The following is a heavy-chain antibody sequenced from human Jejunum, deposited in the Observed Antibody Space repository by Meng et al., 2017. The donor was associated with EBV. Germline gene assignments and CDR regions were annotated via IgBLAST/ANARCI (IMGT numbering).Heavy chain of an antibody. CDR3: ARNYRDY. CDR1: GFTFSTYW. J-gene: IGHJ4*02. V-gene: IGHV3-74*03. D-gene: IGHD4-11*01. CDR2: INNDGSTT. Sequence: EVQLVGCGGGLFQPGGSLRLSCAASGFTFSTYWMHWVRQTPGKGLEWVSRINNDGSTTQYADSVRGRFTISRDNAKSTLYLQMNSLTAEDTAVYYCARNYRDYWGQGTLVTVSS.